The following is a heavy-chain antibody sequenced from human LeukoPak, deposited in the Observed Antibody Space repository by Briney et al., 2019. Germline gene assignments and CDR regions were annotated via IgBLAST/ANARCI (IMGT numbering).Heavy chain of an antibody. CDR2: ISSSSSTI. CDR3: ARESSPTDFDY. V-gene: IGHV3-48*01. Sequence: GGSLRLSCAASGFTFSNYDMNWVRRAPGKGLGWVSYISSSSSTIYYADSVKGRFTISRDNAKNSLYLQMNSLRAEDTAVYYCARESSPTDFDYWGQGTLVTVSS. CDR1: GFTFSNYD. J-gene: IGHJ4*02. D-gene: IGHD6-13*01.